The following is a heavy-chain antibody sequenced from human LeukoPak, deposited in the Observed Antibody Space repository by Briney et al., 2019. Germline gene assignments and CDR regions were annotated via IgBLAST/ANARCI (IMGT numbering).Heavy chain of an antibody. J-gene: IGHJ5*02. CDR3: ARVGSGWPRANWFDP. CDR2: INPNSGGT. CDR1: GYTFTGYY. D-gene: IGHD6-19*01. V-gene: IGHV1-2*06. Sequence: GASVKVSCKASGYTFTGYYMHWVRQAPGQGLEWMGRINPNSGGTNYAQKFQGRVTMTRDTSISTAYMELSRLRPDDTAVYYCARVGSGWPRANWFDPWGQGTLVTVSS.